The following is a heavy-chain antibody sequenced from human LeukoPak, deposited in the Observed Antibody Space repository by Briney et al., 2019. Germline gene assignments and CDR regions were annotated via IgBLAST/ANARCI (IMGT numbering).Heavy chain of an antibody. CDR1: GFTFSSYG. D-gene: IGHD2-15*01. J-gene: IGHJ4*02. CDR2: ISYDGSNK. CDR3: AKDRRGYCSGGSCYDPRLNY. V-gene: IGHV3-30*18. Sequence: PGRSLRLSCAASGFTFSSYGMHRVRQAPGKGLEWVAVISYDGSNKYYADSVKGRFTISRDNSKNTLYLQMNSLRAEDTAVYYCAKDRRGYCSGGSCYDPRLNYWGQGTLVTVSS.